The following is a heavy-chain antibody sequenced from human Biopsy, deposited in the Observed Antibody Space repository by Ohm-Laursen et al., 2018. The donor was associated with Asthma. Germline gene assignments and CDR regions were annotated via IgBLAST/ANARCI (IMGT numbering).Heavy chain of an antibody. D-gene: IGHD1-1*01. CDR2: ISKDASTQ. V-gene: IGHV3-30*01. J-gene: IGHJ3*02. Sequence: SLRLSCAASGFSLSNLAIHWVRQAPGKGLEWVGVISKDASTQDYADSVKGRFTMARDNSKNTLDLQMNSLREEDTAVYYCVRDGTDDAFDIWGQGTVVSVSS. CDR3: VRDGTDDAFDI. CDR1: GFSLSNLA.